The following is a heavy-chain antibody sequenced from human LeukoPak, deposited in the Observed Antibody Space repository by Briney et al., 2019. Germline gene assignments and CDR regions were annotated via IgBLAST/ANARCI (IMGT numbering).Heavy chain of an antibody. CDR1: GYTFTGYY. D-gene: IGHD3-22*01. Sequence: ASVKVSCKASGYTFTGYYMHWVRQAPGQGLEWMGWINPSGGSTSYAQKFQGRVTMTRDTSTSTVYMELSSLRSEDTAVYYCARETVKSPYYYDSSGSLDYWGQGTLVTVSS. V-gene: IGHV1-46*01. CDR2: INPSGGST. J-gene: IGHJ4*02. CDR3: ARETVKSPYYYDSSGSLDY.